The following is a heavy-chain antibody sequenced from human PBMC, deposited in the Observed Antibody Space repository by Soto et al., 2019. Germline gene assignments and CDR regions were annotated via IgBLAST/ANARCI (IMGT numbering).Heavy chain of an antibody. CDR2: IKRLTDGATT. CDR1: GIIFSNAW. D-gene: IGHD6-13*01. CDR3: SSGLPGNWFHP. Sequence: PGGSLRLSCEVSGIIFSNAWMNWVRQAPGKGLEWVARIKRLTDGATTDYAAPVRGRFTISRDDSKNVLYLQMNGLKSEDTGVYFCSSGLPGNWFHPWGRRNQGNVSS. V-gene: IGHV3-15*01. J-gene: IGHJ5*01.